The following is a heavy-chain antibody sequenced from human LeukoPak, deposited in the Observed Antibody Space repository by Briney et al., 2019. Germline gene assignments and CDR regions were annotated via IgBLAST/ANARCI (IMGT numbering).Heavy chain of an antibody. CDR2: IRYDGSNK. J-gene: IGHJ4*02. CDR3: AKDIWPYCSGGSCYFGDYFDY. Sequence: GGSLRLSCAASGFTFSSYGMHWVRQAPGKGLEWVAFIRYDGSNKYYADSVKGRFTISRDNSKNTLYLQMNSLRAEDTAVYYRAKDIWPYCSGGSCYFGDYFDYWGQGTLVTVSS. D-gene: IGHD2-15*01. CDR1: GFTFSSYG. V-gene: IGHV3-30*02.